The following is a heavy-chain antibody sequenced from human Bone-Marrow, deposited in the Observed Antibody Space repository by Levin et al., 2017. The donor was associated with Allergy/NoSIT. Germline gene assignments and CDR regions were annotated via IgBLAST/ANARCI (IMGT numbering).Heavy chain of an antibody. V-gene: IGHV3-23*01. J-gene: IGHJ4*02. CDR1: GFTFSSYA. CDR2: IGGGGGST. D-gene: IGHD1-26*01. CDR3: AKVRVGARKIDY. Sequence: PGESLKISCAASGFTFSSYAMSWVRQAPGKGLEWVSAIGGGGGSTYYADSVKGRFTISRDNSKNTLHLQMNSLRAEDTAVYYCAKVRVGARKIDYWGQGTLVTVSS.